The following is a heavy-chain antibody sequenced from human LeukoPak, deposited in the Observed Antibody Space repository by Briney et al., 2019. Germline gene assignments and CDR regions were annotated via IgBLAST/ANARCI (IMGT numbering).Heavy chain of an antibody. CDR2: IYYSGST. J-gene: IGHJ4*02. CDR1: GGSISSYY. Sequence: SETLSLTCTGSGGSISSYYWSWIRQPPGKGLEWIGYIYYSGSTNYNPSLKSRVTISVDTSKNQFSLKLSSVTAADTAVYYCASSRYYYDSSGYSVYYFDYWGQGTLVTVSS. D-gene: IGHD3-22*01. V-gene: IGHV4-59*08. CDR3: ASSRYYYDSSGYSVYYFDY.